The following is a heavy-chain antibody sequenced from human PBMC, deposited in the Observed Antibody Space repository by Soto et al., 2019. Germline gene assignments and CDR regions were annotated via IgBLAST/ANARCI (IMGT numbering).Heavy chain of an antibody. CDR2: IYYSGST. J-gene: IGHJ4*02. Sequence: SETLSLTCTVSGGSISSGGYYWSWIRQHPGKGLEWIGYIYYSGSTYYNPSLKSRVTISVDTSKNQFSLKLSSVTAADTAVYYCARDPVVRGVRFDYWGQGTLVTVSS. V-gene: IGHV4-31*03. CDR1: GGSISSGGYY. CDR3: ARDPVVRGVRFDY. D-gene: IGHD3-10*01.